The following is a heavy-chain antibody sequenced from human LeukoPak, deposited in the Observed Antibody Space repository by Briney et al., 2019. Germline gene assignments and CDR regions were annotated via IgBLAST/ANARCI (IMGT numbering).Heavy chain of an antibody. CDR3: ARDRGTWNDDGFDY. V-gene: IGHV4-4*07. CDR1: GYSIRSGYN. J-gene: IGHJ4*02. CDR2: IYISGST. D-gene: IGHD1-1*01. Sequence: SETLSLTCTVSGYSIRSGYNWGWIRQPAGKGLEWIGRIYISGSTNYNPSLKSRVTMSVDTSKNQFSLKLSSVTAADTAVYYCARDRGTWNDDGFDYWGQGTLVTVSS.